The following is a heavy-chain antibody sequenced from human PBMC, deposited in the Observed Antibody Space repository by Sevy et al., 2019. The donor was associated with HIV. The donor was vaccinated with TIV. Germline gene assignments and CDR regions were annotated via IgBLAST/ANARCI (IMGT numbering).Heavy chain of an antibody. J-gene: IGHJ4*02. CDR1: GFTFGDYA. Sequence: GGSLRLSCTASGFTFGDYAMSWFRQAPGKGLEWVGFIRSKAYGGTTEYAASVKGRFTISRDDSKSIAYLQMNSLQTEDTGVYYCTRDPDDYYGSGSYSLFDYWGQGTLVTVSS. CDR3: TRDPDDYYGSGSYSLFDY. D-gene: IGHD3-10*01. CDR2: IRSKAYGGTT. V-gene: IGHV3-49*03.